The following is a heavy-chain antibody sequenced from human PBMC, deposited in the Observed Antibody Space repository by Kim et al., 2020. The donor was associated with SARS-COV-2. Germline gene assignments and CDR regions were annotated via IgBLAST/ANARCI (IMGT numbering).Heavy chain of an antibody. D-gene: IGHD6-19*01. CDR3: ARISFYSSGLSDY. CDR1: GGSISSSSYY. Sequence: SETLSLTCTVSGGSISSSSYYWGWIRQPPGKGLEWIGSIYYSGSTYYNPSLKSRVTISVDTSKNQFSLKLSSVTAADTAVYYCARISFYSSGLSDYWGQGTLVTVSS. V-gene: IGHV4-39*01. CDR2: IYYSGST. J-gene: IGHJ4*02.